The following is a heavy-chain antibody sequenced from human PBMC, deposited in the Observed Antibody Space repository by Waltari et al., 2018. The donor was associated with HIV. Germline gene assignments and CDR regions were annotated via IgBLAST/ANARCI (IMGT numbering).Heavy chain of an antibody. Sequence: QVQLQQWGAGLLKPSETLSLTCAVYGEPFDGYYWSWIRQPPGKRLEWMGVINHRRNTDSNPSLKSRLTMAVVASKNQFSLILKSVTAADTGVYFCARRALWLRPVYYFDYWGQGALVTVSS. CDR2: INHRRNT. V-gene: IGHV4-34*01. CDR1: GEPFDGYY. CDR3: ARRALWLRPVYYFDY. J-gene: IGHJ4*02. D-gene: IGHD5-12*01.